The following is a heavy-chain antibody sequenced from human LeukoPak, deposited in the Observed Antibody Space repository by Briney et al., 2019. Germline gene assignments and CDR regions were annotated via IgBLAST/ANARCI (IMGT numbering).Heavy chain of an antibody. D-gene: IGHD3-9*01. Sequence: SETLSLTCAVYGGSFSGYYWSWIRQPPGKGLEWIGEINHRGSTNYNPSLKSRVTISVDTSKNQFSLKLSSVTAADTAVYYCASMKYDILTGYYLNYFDYWGQGTLVTVSS. CDR3: ASMKYDILTGYYLNYFDY. CDR1: GGSFSGYY. V-gene: IGHV4-34*01. J-gene: IGHJ4*02. CDR2: INHRGST.